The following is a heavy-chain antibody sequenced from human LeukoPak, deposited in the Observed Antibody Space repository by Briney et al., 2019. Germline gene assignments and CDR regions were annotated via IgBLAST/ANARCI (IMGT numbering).Heavy chain of an antibody. V-gene: IGHV4-31*03. D-gene: IGHD2-15*01. CDR1: GGSIGSADYY. J-gene: IGHJ4*02. CDR2: IYYSGST. CDR3: ARVGSCSGGSCYYRLFDY. Sequence: SETLSLTCTVSGGSIGSADYYWSWIRQHPGKGLEWIGYIYYSGSTYYNPSLKSRVTISVDTSKNQFSLNLSSVTAADTAVYFCARVGSCSGGSCYYRLFDYWGQGTLVTVSS.